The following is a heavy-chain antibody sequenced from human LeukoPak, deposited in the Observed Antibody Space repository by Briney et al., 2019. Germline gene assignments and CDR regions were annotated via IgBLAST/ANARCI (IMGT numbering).Heavy chain of an antibody. D-gene: IGHD2-8*02. CDR2: ISGSGGST. CDR3: AKDRSCTGSGCNVGS. Sequence: PGGSLRLACVPSGFTFSTYEMSWVRQAPRKGLDWVSPISGSGGSTYYADSVKGRFTISRDNSKNTLFLQMNSLRAEDTAVYYCAKDRSCTGSGCNVGSWGPGTMVTVSS. V-gene: IGHV3-23*01. CDR1: GFTFSTYE. J-gene: IGHJ3*01.